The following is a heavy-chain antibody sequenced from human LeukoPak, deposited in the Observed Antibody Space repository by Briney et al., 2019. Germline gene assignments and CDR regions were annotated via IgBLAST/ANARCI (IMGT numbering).Heavy chain of an antibody. Sequence: GASVKVSCKASGYTFTSYDINWVRQATGQGLEWMGWMNPNSGNTGYAQKFQGRVTITRNTSISTAYMELSSLRSEDTAVYYCARGSYCSSTSCYGSFDYWGQGTLVTVSS. CDR3: ARGSYCSSTSCYGSFDY. D-gene: IGHD2-2*01. CDR1: GYTFTSYD. V-gene: IGHV1-8*03. CDR2: MNPNSGNT. J-gene: IGHJ4*02.